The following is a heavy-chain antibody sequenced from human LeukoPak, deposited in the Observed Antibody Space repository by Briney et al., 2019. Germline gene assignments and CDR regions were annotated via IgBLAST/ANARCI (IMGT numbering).Heavy chain of an antibody. CDR2: IIPILGIA. J-gene: IGHJ6*02. V-gene: IGHV1-69*04. Sequence: ASVKVSCKASGGTFSSYTISWVRQAPGQGLEWMGRIIPILGIANYAQKFQGRVTITADKSTSTAYMELSSLRSEDTAVYYCARDYCSSTSCYHNYYYGMYVWGQGTTVTVSS. CDR3: ARDYCSSTSCYHNYYYGMYV. CDR1: GGTFSSYT. D-gene: IGHD2-2*01.